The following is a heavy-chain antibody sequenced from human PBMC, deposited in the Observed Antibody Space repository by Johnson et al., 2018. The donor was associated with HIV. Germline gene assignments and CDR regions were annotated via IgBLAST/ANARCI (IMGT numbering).Heavy chain of an antibody. CDR1: GFTVSSDY. CDR3: GRPHAFDI. Sequence: EVQLVESGGGLIQPGGSLRLSCAASGFTVSSDYMSWVRQAPGKGLEWVLVIYSAGSTIYYADSVKGRFTISRDNAKNSLYLQMNSLRAEDTAVYYCGRPHAFDIWGQGTMVTVSS. CDR2: IYSAGSTI. V-gene: IGHV3-53*01. J-gene: IGHJ3*02.